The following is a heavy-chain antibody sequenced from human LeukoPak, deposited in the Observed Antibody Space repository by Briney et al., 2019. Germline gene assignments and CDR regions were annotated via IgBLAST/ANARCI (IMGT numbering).Heavy chain of an antibody. D-gene: IGHD1-1*01. CDR3: ARSVEGHFDY. V-gene: IGHV3-48*02. J-gene: IGHJ4*02. Sequence: GGSLRLSCAASGFTFSIYSTNWVRQAPGKGLEWISYMTSDTRTIHYADSVRGRFTISRDNAKKSSYLQMNDLSDDDTAVYYCARSVEGHFDYWGQGTLVTVSS. CDR1: GFTFSIYS. CDR2: MTSDTRTI.